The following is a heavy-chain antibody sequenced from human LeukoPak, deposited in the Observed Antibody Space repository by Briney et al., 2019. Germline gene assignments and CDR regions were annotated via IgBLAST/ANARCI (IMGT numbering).Heavy chain of an antibody. J-gene: IGHJ4*02. CDR3: ARHVGSGWYNY. CDR1: AYSFTSYC. D-gene: IGHD6-19*01. Sequence: PRESLKISCKGSAYSFTSYCIGWVRQMPAKGREWMGIIYPGDSDTRYSPSFQGEVTISADKSISTAYLQWSSLTAEDTAMYYCARHVGSGWYNYWGQGTLVTVSS. V-gene: IGHV5-51*01. CDR2: IYPGDSDT.